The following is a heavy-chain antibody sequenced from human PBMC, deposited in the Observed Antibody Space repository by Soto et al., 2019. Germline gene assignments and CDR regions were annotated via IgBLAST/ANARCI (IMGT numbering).Heavy chain of an antibody. CDR1: GFTFSSYA. J-gene: IGHJ4*02. V-gene: IGHV3-23*01. D-gene: IGHD3-22*01. Sequence: GGSLRLSCAASGFTFSSYAMSWVRQAPGKGLEWVSAISGSGGSTYYADSVRGRFTISRANSKNTLYLQMNRLIAEDTAVYYCAKEADSMIVVVIDYWGQGTLVTVSS. CDR3: AKEADSMIVVVIDY. CDR2: ISGSGGST.